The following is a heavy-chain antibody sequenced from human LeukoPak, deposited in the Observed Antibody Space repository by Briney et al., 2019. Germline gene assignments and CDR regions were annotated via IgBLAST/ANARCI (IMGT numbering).Heavy chain of an antibody. CDR2: ISYDGSNK. J-gene: IGHJ4*02. CDR1: GFTFSSYA. CDR3: ARGYCSSTSCSSFDY. V-gene: IGHV3-30*04. D-gene: IGHD2-2*01. Sequence: GRSLRLSCAASGFTFSSYAMHWVRQAPGTGLEWVAVISYDGSNKYYADSVKGRFTISRDNSKNTLYLQMNSLRAEDTAVYYCARGYCSSTSCSSFDYWGQGTLVTVSS.